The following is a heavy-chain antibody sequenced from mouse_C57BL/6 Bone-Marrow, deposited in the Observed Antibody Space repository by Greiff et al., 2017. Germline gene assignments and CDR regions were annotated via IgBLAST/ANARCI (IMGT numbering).Heavy chain of an antibody. D-gene: IGHD1-1*01. V-gene: IGHV5-9*01. CDR3: SRQVTTVLATKYFDV. J-gene: IGHJ1*03. CDR2: ISGGGGNT. Sequence: EVKLVESGGGFVKPGGSLKLSCAASGFTFSSYTMSWVRQTPEQRLQWVAAISGGGGNTYYPASVKGRFTISRDKAKNILYLQMSSLRSEYTALYYCSRQVTTVLATKYFDVWGTGTTVTVAS. CDR1: GFTFSSYT.